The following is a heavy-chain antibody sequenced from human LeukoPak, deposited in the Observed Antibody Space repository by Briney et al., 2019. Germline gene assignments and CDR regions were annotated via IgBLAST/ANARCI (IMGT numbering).Heavy chain of an antibody. CDR3: ARFPNYDFWSGYYSVDY. J-gene: IGHJ4*02. Sequence: ASVKVSCKAPGYTFTSYDINWVRQATGQGLEWMGWMNPNSGNTGYAQKFQGRVTMTRNTSISTAYMELSSLRSEDTAVYYCARFPNYDFWSGYYSVDYWGQGTLVTVSS. CDR2: MNPNSGNT. CDR1: GYTFTSYD. D-gene: IGHD3-3*01. V-gene: IGHV1-8*01.